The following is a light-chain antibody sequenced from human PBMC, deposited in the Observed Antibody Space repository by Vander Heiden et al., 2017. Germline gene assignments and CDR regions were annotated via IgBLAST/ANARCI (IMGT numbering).Light chain of an antibody. V-gene: IGLV5-45*02. CDR2: YKSDSDK. Sequence: AVLTQPSSLSASPGASASLTCTLRSGINVSTYRIYWYQQKPGSPPQYLLRYKSDSDKQQGSGVPSRFSGSKDASANAGILLISGLQSEDEADYYCVIWHSSAWVFGGGTKLTVL. J-gene: IGLJ3*02. CDR1: SGINVSTYR. CDR3: VIWHSSAWV.